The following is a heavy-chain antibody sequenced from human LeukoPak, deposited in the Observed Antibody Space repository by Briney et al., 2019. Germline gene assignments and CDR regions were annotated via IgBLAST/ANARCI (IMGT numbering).Heavy chain of an antibody. CDR3: AEDPQWFAELSVKYTWFDP. V-gene: IGHV3-23*01. Sequence: AGSLRLACAASGLTFGSYAMSWVRHAAGKWLEWVSAISGSGGSTDYADSVKGRFTLSRDNSKNTLYLQMNSLRAEDTAVYYCAEDPQWFAELSVKYTWFDPWGQGTLVTVSS. J-gene: IGHJ5*02. D-gene: IGHD3-10*01. CDR2: ISGSGGST. CDR1: GLTFGSYA.